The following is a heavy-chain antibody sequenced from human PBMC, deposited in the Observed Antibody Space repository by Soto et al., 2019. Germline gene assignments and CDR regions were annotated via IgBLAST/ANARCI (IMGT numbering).Heavy chain of an antibody. Sequence: GGSLRLSCAASGFTVITYTMGWVRLATGKGLEWVSTIFSGGVTTKYADSVTGRFSISRDNSKNILYLQMNSLGVDDTAVYYCARDRQPDGIWTFDYWGRGTLVTVSS. J-gene: IGHJ4*02. CDR2: IFSGGVTT. V-gene: IGHV3-23*01. CDR3: ARDRQPDGIWTFDY. D-gene: IGHD2-15*01. CDR1: GFTVITYT.